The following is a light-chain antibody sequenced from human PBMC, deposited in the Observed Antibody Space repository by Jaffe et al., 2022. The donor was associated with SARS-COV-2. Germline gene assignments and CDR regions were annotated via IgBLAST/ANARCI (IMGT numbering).Light chain of an antibody. Sequence: EVELTQSPGTLPLSPGERATLSCRTSQSVSSSFLVWYQQKPGQAPRLLIYGASSRATGIPDRFSGSGSGTDFTLTISRLEPEDFAVYYCQQYGSSPYTFGQGTKLEIK. CDR3: QQYGSSPYT. V-gene: IGKV3-20*01. J-gene: IGKJ2*01. CDR2: GAS. CDR1: QSVSSSF.